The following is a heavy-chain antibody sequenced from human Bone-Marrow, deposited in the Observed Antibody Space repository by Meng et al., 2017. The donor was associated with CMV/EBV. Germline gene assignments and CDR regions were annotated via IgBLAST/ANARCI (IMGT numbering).Heavy chain of an antibody. Sequence: SVKVSCKASGGTFSSYAISWVRQAPGQGLEWMGGIIPIFGTANYAQKFQGRVTITTDESTSTAYMELSSLRSEDTAVYYCARGLSGWTQKSYNWFDPWGQGTLVTVSS. J-gene: IGHJ5*02. CDR3: ARGLSGWTQKSYNWFDP. V-gene: IGHV1-69*05. CDR1: GGTFSSYA. CDR2: IIPIFGTA. D-gene: IGHD6-19*01.